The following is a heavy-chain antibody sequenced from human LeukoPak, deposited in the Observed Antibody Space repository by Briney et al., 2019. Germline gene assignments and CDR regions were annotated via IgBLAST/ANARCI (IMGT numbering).Heavy chain of an antibody. CDR1: GYTFTGYY. D-gene: IGHD2-2*02. CDR3: ARSPIAVLPAAIMSLRAPSDY. CDR2: INPKRGGA. Sequence: ASVMVSCKASGYTFTGYYIHWVRQAPGQGLEWMGWINPKRGGANYAQKFQGRVTMTRDTSINTAYMELSSLRYDDTALYYCARSPIAVLPAAIMSLRAPSDYWGQGTLVTVSS. V-gene: IGHV1-2*02. J-gene: IGHJ4*02.